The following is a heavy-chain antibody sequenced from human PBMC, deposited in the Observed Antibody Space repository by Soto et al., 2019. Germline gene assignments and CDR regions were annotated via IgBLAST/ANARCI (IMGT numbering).Heavy chain of an antibody. CDR3: ARHPGYRYRPSGMDG. CDR1: GYSFTSYW. V-gene: IGHV5-10-1*01. Sequence: GESLKISCKGSGYSFTSYWISWVRQMPGKGLEWMGRIDPSDSYTNYSPSFQGHVTISADKSISTAYLQWSSLKASDTAMYYCARHPGYRYRPSGMDGRGQGTTVTVAS. CDR2: IDPSDSYT. D-gene: IGHD5-18*01. J-gene: IGHJ6*02.